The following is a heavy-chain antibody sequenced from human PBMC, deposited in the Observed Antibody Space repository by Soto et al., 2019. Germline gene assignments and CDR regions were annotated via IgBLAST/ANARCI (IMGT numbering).Heavy chain of an antibody. CDR3: AKSLRRQLLTGWIHVFDI. Sequence: EVQLVESGGGLVLPGTSLRLSCAASGFTFDDYAMHWVRQAPGKGLEWVSGISWNSDTVVYADSVKGRFTISRDNAKNSLYLQINSLRTDDTALLSCAKSLRRQLLTGWIHVFDIWGRGTMVTVSS. D-gene: IGHD2-2*01. J-gene: IGHJ3*02. V-gene: IGHV3-9*01. CDR1: GFTFDDYA. CDR2: ISWNSDTV.